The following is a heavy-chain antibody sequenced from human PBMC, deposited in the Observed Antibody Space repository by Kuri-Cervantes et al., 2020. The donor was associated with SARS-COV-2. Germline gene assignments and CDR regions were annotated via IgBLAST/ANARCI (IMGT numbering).Heavy chain of an antibody. Sequence: ESLKISCTVSGYSISSGYYWGWIRQPPGKGREWIGSIYHSGSTYYNPSLKSRVTISVGTSKNQFSLKLSSVTAADTAVYYCARGRPPIYLGYCSSTSCHRYYFDYWGQGTLVTVSS. J-gene: IGHJ4*02. D-gene: IGHD2-2*01. CDR2: IYHSGST. V-gene: IGHV4-38-2*02. CDR1: GYSISSGYY. CDR3: ARGRPPIYLGYCSSTSCHRYYFDY.